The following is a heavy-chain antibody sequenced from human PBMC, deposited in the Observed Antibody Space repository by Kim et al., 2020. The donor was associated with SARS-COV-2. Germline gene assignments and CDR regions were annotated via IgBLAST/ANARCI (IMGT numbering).Heavy chain of an antibody. D-gene: IGHD5-18*01. CDR3: ARGTAMVPYYFDY. CDR1: GFTFSSYG. Sequence: GGSLRLSCAASGFTFSSYGMHWVRQAPGKGLEWVAVIWYDGSNKYYADSVKGRFTISRDNSKNTLYLQMNSLRAEDTAVYYCARGTAMVPYYFDYWGQGTLVTVSS. J-gene: IGHJ4*02. CDR2: IWYDGSNK. V-gene: IGHV3-33*01.